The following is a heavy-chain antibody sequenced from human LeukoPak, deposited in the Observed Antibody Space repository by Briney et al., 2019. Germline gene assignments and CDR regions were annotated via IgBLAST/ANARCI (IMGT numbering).Heavy chain of an antibody. CDR1: GDSIITSSYY. CDR2: IYYSGIT. V-gene: IGHV4-39*01. D-gene: IGHD3-22*01. J-gene: IGHJ4*02. CDR3: ARSDYYDYRQIDI. Sequence: PSETLSLTCTVSGDSIITSSYYWGWIRQPPGKGLEWLGSIYYSGITHYNPSLERRVTIYVDTSRNQFSLHLYSVTAADTAVFYCARSDYYDYRQIDIWGPGTLVTLSS.